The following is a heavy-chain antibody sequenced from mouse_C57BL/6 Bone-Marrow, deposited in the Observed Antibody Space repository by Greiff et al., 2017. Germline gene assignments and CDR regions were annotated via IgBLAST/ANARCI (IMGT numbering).Heavy chain of an antibody. CDR3: ARIYYFDY. CDR2: IDPSDSYT. V-gene: IGHV1-50*01. CDR1: GYTFTSYW. J-gene: IGHJ2*01. Sequence: VQLQQPGAELVKPGASVKLSCKASGYTFTSYWMQWVKQRPGQGLEWIGEIDPSDSYTNYNQKFKGKATLTVDTASSTAYMQLSSLTSEDSAVYYCARIYYFDYWDQGTTLTVSA.